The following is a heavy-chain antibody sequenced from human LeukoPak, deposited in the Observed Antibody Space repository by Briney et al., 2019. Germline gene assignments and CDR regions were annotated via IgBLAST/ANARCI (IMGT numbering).Heavy chain of an antibody. D-gene: IGHD1-1*01. CDR1: GGSISSSSYY. J-gene: IGHJ3*02. V-gene: IGHV4-39*01. CDR2: IYYSGSA. CDR3: ARNGDAFDI. Sequence: SETLSLTCTVSGGSISSSSYYWGWIRQPPGKGLEWIGSIYYSGSAYYNPSLKSRVTISVDTSKNQFSLKLSSVTAADTAVYYCARNGDAFDIWGQGTMVTVSS.